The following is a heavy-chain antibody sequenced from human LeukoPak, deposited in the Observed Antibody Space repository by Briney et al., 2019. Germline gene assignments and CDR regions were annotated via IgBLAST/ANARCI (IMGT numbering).Heavy chain of an antibody. D-gene: IGHD2-15*01. CDR3: ARGTIVVVAARSYGGWFDP. CDR1: GGSISSYY. J-gene: IGHJ5*02. V-gene: IGHV4-4*07. Sequence: SETLSLTCTVSGGSISSYYWSWIRQPAGKGLEWIGRIYTSGSTNYNPSLKSRVTMSVDTSKNQFSLKLSSVTAADTAVYYCARGTIVVVAARSYGGWFDPWGQGTLVTVSS. CDR2: IYTSGST.